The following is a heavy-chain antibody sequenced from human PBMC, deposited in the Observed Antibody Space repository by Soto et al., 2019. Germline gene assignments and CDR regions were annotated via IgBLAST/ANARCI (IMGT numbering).Heavy chain of an antibody. CDR3: AGMPYTSGLRFDP. J-gene: IGHJ5*02. Sequence: SETLSLTCNMSGDSYSISTYSWSWIRHPPGKALQWIGFIYQSGVTSYNPSLASRVSISLDRSNNQCSLKLKSVTAADTAVYFCAGMPYTSGLRFDPWGPGTLVTVSS. CDR1: GDSYSISTYS. V-gene: IGHV4-30-2*01. D-gene: IGHD6-19*01. CDR2: IYQSGVT.